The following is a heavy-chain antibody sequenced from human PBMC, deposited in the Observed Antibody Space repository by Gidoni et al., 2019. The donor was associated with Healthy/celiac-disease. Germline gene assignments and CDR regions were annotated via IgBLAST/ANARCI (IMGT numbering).Heavy chain of an antibody. D-gene: IGHD6-6*01. CDR3: ARDSSRPYYYYGMDV. CDR2: IYYRGST. CDR1: GGSVSRGSYY. J-gene: IGHJ6*02. V-gene: IGHV4-61*01. Sequence: QVQLQESGPGLVKPSETLSLTCTVSGGSVSRGSYYWRWIRQPPGKGLEWIGYIYYRGSTNYNPSLKSRVTISVDTSKNQFSLKLSSVTAADTAVYYCARDSSRPYYYYGMDVWGQGTTVTVSS.